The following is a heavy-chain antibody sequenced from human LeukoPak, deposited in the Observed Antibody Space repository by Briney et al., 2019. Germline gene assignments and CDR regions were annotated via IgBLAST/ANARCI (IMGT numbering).Heavy chain of an antibody. D-gene: IGHD1-1*01. CDR3: ARAVGVGRGTYFDL. J-gene: IGHJ2*01. V-gene: IGHV4-59*08. Sequence: SETLSLTCTVSGASISSYYWSWIRQPPGKGLEWIAYISYIGSTNYNPSLKSRVTISVDTSKNQFSLKLSSVTAADTAVYYCARAVGVGRGTYFDLWGRGTLVTVSS. CDR2: ISYIGST. CDR1: GASISSYY.